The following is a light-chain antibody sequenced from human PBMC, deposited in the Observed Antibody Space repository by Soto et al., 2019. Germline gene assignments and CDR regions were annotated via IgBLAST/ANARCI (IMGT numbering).Light chain of an antibody. CDR3: QQYAKSPIT. Sequence: EFGLTQSPDALSVSPGDRATLSCRASQSVGRDYLAWYQQKPGQAPRLLIHGASNRATGIPDRFSGSGSGTDFTLSISRLEPEDFAVYYCQQYAKSPITFGQGTRLEIK. CDR2: GAS. CDR1: QSVGRDY. V-gene: IGKV3-20*01. J-gene: IGKJ5*01.